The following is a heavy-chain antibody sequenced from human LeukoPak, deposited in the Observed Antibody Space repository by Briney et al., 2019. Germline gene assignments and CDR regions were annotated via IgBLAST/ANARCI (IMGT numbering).Heavy chain of an antibody. Sequence: PGGSLRLSCAASGFTFSSYSMNWVRQAPGKGLEWVSGISGSGGSTYYADSVKGRFTISRDNSKNTLYLQMNSLRADDTAVYYCAKGGQYCTSTRCSKYFQHWGQGTLSTVSS. CDR2: ISGSGGST. CDR1: GFTFSSYS. V-gene: IGHV3-23*01. J-gene: IGHJ1*01. D-gene: IGHD2-2*01. CDR3: AKGGQYCTSTRCSKYFQH.